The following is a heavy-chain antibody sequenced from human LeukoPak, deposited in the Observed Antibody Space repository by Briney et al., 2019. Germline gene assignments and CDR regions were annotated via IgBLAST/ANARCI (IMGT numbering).Heavy chain of an antibody. Sequence: AGGSLRLSCAASGFTFSSYAMSWVRQAPGKGLEWVSGISYSSGSIGYVDSVKGRFTISRDNAKNSLYLQMNSLRAEDTALYYCAKDRGGSSQLGDAFDVWGQGTMVSVSS. J-gene: IGHJ3*01. D-gene: IGHD2-15*01. CDR3: AKDRGGSSQLGDAFDV. V-gene: IGHV3-9*01. CDR1: GFTFSSYA. CDR2: ISYSSGSI.